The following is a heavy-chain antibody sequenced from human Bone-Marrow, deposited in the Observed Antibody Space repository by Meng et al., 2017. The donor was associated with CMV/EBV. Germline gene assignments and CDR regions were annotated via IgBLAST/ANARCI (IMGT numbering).Heavy chain of an antibody. CDR2: IYFSGVT. V-gene: IGHV4-31*03. CDR1: GASIPHGGYY. CDR3: AKTDSREGGFDS. J-gene: IGHJ4*02. D-gene: IGHD1-1*01. Sequence: LRLSCTVSGASIPHGGYYWSWIRQRPERGLEWIGFIYFSGVTYYNPSLKSRITISVDASKRQFFLKLNSVTAADTAVYYCAKTDSREGGFDSWGQGTLVTVSS.